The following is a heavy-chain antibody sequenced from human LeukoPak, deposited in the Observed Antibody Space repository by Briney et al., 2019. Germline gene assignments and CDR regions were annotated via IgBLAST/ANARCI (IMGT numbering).Heavy chain of an antibody. CDR3: ARDPYCSSTSCSSYYYYGMDV. D-gene: IGHD2-2*01. Sequence: GRSLRLSCAASGLTFSSYAMHWVRQAPGKGLEWVAVISYDGRNKYYADSVKGRSTISRDNSKNTLYLQMNSMRAEDTAVYYCARDPYCSSTSCSSYYYYGMDVWGQGTTVTVSS. V-gene: IGHV3-30-3*01. J-gene: IGHJ6*02. CDR1: GLTFSSYA. CDR2: ISYDGRNK.